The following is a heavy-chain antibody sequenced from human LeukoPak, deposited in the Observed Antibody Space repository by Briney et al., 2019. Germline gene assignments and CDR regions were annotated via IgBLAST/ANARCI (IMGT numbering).Heavy chain of an antibody. CDR3: ARERRLYGSGMVHYGMDV. D-gene: IGHD3-10*01. V-gene: IGHV3-48*03. J-gene: IGHJ6*04. Sequence: GGSLRLSCAASGFTFSSYEMNWVRQAPGKGLEWVSYISSRGSTIYYADSVKGRFTISRDNAKNSLYLQMNSLRAEDTAVYYCARERRLYGSGMVHYGMDVWGKGTTVTVSS. CDR1: GFTFSSYE. CDR2: ISSRGSTI.